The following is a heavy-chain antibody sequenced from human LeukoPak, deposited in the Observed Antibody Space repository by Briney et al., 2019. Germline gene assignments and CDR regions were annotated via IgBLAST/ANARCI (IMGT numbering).Heavy chain of an antibody. CDR2: IIPIFCTE. Sequence: SVKVSCKASGGTFSSYAISWVRQARGQRREGMGGIIPIFCTENYAQRLQGRVTITTNESTSTAYMELSSLRSKDTAVYYCASSEDIVVVPAAIDYYYYYMDVWGKGTTVTVSS. J-gene: IGHJ6*03. V-gene: IGHV1-69*05. CDR1: GGTFSSYA. D-gene: IGHD2-2*01. CDR3: ASSEDIVVVPAAIDYYYYYMDV.